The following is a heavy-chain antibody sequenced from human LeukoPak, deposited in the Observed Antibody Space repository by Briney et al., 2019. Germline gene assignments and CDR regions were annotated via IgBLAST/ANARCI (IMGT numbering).Heavy chain of an antibody. CDR1: GGTFSSYA. V-gene: IGHV1-69*05. D-gene: IGHD3-10*01. CDR3: ASWYYGSGSYYTPAKGSFDI. CDR2: IIPIFGTA. J-gene: IGHJ3*02. Sequence: SVKVSCKASGGTFSSYAISWVRQAPGQGLEWMGGIIPIFGTANYAQEFQGRVTITTDESTSTAYMELSSLRSEDTAVYYCASWYYGSGSYYTPAKGSFDIWGQGTMVTVSS.